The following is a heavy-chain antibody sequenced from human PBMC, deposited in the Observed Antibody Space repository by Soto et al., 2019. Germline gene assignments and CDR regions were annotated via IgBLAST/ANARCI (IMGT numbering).Heavy chain of an antibody. CDR1: GFTFSSYW. D-gene: IGHD6-13*01. J-gene: IGHJ6*02. Sequence: EVQLVESGGGLVQPGGSLRLSCVDSGFTFSSYWMSWVRQAPVKGLEWVGNIKQDGSEENYVDSVKGRFTISRDNAKNSMYLQMNSLRVEDTAVYYCARIAASGRGWDVWGQGTTVVV. V-gene: IGHV3-7*01. CDR3: ARIAASGRGWDV. CDR2: IKQDGSEE.